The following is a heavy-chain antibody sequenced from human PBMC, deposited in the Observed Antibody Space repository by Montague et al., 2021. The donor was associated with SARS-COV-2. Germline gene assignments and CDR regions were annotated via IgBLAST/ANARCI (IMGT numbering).Heavy chain of an antibody. CDR3: VRDKEGGPRNVFDI. V-gene: IGHV4-38-2*02. J-gene: IGHJ3*02. CDR2: IYHSGTT. Sequence: SETLSLTCTVSGFSIGSGYYWGWIRQPPGKGLEWIGIIYHSGTTYYNPSLRSRLTMSINTSTNQFSLRLTSVTAADTAVFFCVRDKEGGPRNVFDIWGQGTTVTVSS. CDR1: GFSIGSGYY.